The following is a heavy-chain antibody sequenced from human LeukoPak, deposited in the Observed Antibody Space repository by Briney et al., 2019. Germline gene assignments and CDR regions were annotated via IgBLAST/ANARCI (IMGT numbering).Heavy chain of an antibody. CDR3: ASSDYGYSNWFDP. CDR2: IYYSGST. CDR1: GGSISSSSYH. D-gene: IGHD4/OR15-4a*01. Sequence: SQTLSLTCTVSGGSISSSSYHWGWIRQPPGKGLDWLGSIYYSGSTYYNPSLKSRVTISVDTSKNQFSLKLSSVTAAETAVYYCASSDYGYSNWFDPWGQGTLVTVSS. J-gene: IGHJ5*02. V-gene: IGHV4-39*01.